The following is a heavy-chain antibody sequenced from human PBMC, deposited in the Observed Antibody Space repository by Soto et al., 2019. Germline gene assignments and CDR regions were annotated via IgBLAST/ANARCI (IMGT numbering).Heavy chain of an antibody. J-gene: IGHJ4*02. CDR3: AREPLT. Sequence: QVQLQESAPGLVKLYQTLSLTSPFSGGSISSGGYSWNWSRQHPGKGLEWIGYIYYSGSTYYNPSLKSRVTISVDTSKNQFSLKLSSVTAADTAVYYCAREPLTWGQGTLVTVSS. V-gene: IGHV4-31*03. CDR2: IYYSGST. CDR1: GGSISSGGYS.